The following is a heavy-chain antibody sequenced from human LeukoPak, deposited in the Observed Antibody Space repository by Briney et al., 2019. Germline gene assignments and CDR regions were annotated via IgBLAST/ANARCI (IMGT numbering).Heavy chain of an antibody. J-gene: IGHJ4*02. Sequence: PGRSLRLSCAASGFTFSSYGMHWVRQAPGKGLEWVAVISYDGSNKYYADSVKGRFTIPRDNSKNTLYLQMNSLRAEDTAVYYCAKEALSGSGSYSFDYWGQGTLVTVSS. CDR2: ISYDGSNK. CDR3: AKEALSGSGSYSFDY. D-gene: IGHD3-10*01. CDR1: GFTFSSYG. V-gene: IGHV3-30*18.